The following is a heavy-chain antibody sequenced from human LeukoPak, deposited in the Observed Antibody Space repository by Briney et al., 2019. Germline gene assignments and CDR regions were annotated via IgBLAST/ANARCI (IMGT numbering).Heavy chain of an antibody. CDR1: GFTFSSYA. V-gene: IGHV3-48*04. D-gene: IGHD3-10*02. CDR3: ARDLHYYVAMDV. J-gene: IGHJ6*02. CDR2: ISSSGSTI. Sequence: GGSLRLACAASGFTFSSYAMSWVRQAPGKGLEWVSYISSSGSTIYYADSVKGRFTISRDNAKNSLYLQMNSLRAEDTALYYCARDLHYYVAMDVWGQGTTVTVSS.